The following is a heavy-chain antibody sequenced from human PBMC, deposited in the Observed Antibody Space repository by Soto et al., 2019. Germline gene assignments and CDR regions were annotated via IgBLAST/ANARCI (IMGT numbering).Heavy chain of an antibody. Sequence: ASVKVSCKASGYTFTSYGISWVRQAPGQGLEWMGWISPYNHYTNYAQKLQGRVTMTTDTSTSTAYMELRSLRSDDTAVYYCARDRGSGSYYARFDYWGQGTLVTAPQ. D-gene: IGHD1-26*01. V-gene: IGHV1-18*01. CDR2: ISPYNHYT. CDR3: ARDRGSGSYYARFDY. J-gene: IGHJ4*02. CDR1: GYTFTSYG.